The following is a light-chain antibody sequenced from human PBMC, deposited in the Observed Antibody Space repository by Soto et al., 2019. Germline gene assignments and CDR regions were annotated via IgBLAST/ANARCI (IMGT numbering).Light chain of an antibody. CDR1: SGDVGGYNY. V-gene: IGLV2-8*01. CDR3: SSYTGSNSWV. Sequence: QAVVTQPPSASGSPGQSVTISCIGTSGDVGGYNYVSWYQQHPGKAPKLLIYDVTKRPSGVPDRFSGSKSGNTASLTVSGLQAEDEADYYCSSYTGSNSWVFGGGTKLTVL. CDR2: DVT. J-gene: IGLJ3*02.